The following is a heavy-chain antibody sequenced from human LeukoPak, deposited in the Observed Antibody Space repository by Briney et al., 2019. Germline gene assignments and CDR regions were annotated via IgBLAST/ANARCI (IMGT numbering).Heavy chain of an antibody. V-gene: IGHV3-7*01. J-gene: IGHJ1*01. CDR1: GFTFSSHW. D-gene: IGHD3-9*01. Sequence: GGSLRLSCVASGFTFSSHWMTWVRQAPGKGLEWVATINQDGSEKYYVDSVKGRFTISRDNAKNSLYLQMNSLRAEDTAVYYCARDILTGSQSRFQHWGQGTLVTVSS. CDR3: ARDILTGSQSRFQH. CDR2: INQDGSEK.